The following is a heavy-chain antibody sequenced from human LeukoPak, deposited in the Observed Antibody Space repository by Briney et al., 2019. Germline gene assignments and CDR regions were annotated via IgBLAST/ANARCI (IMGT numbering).Heavy chain of an antibody. Sequence: GGSLRLSCAPSGFTFSSHSMNWVRQAPGKGLRWVSRINSGGSRTTYADSVRGRFTISRDNAKSTLYLQMNSLRAEDTAVYYCARVRDDYTYFDCWGQGTLVTVSS. CDR2: INSGGSRT. V-gene: IGHV3-74*01. CDR1: GFTFSSHS. J-gene: IGHJ4*02. CDR3: ARVRDDYTYFDC. D-gene: IGHD4-11*01.